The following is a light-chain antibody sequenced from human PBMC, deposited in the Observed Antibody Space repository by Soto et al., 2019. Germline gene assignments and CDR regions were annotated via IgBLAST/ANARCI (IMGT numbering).Light chain of an antibody. J-gene: IGLJ2*01. V-gene: IGLV2-14*03. CDR2: DVS. CDR3: SSYTSSSTPVV. Sequence: QSALTQAASVSGSPGQSITISCTGTSSDVGGYNYVSWYQQHPGKAPKLMIYDVSDRPSGVSNRFSGSKSGYTASLTISGLQAEDEADYYCSSYTSSSTPVVFGGGTKVTVL. CDR1: SSDVGGYNY.